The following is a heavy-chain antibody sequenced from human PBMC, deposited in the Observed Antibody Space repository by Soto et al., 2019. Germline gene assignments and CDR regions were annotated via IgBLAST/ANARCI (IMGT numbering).Heavy chain of an antibody. CDR2: IIPIFGTA. CDR1: GGTFSSYA. V-gene: IGHV1-69*06. Sequence: SVKVPCKASGGTFSSYAISWVRQAPGQGLEWMGGIIPIFGTANYAQKFQGRVTITADKSTSTAYMELSSLRSEDTAVYYCARGTAYYDILTGYWNGMDVWGQGTTVTVSS. J-gene: IGHJ6*02. D-gene: IGHD3-9*01. CDR3: ARGTAYYDILTGYWNGMDV.